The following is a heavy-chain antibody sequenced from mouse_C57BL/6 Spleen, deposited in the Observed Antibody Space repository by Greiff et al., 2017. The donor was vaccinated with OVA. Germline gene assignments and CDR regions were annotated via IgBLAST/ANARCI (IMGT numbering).Heavy chain of an antibody. J-gene: IGHJ4*01. D-gene: IGHD2-1*01. CDR1: GYTFTSYW. V-gene: IGHV1-64*01. CDR2: IHPNSGST. Sequence: QVQLQQPGAELVKPGASVKLSCKASGYTFTSYWMHWVKQRPGQGLEWIGMIHPNSGSTNYNEKFKSKATLTVDKSSSTTYMQLSSLTSEDSAVYYCARKGGNSPLAMDYWGQGTSVTVSS. CDR3: ARKGGNSPLAMDY.